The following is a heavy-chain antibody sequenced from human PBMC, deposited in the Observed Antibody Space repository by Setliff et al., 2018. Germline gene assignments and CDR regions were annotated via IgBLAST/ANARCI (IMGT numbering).Heavy chain of an antibody. CDR3: ARVSEAAAAGFDY. D-gene: IGHD6-13*01. Sequence: GASVKVSCKASGGTFSSYAISWVRQAPGQGLEWMGRIIPIFGTANYAQKFQGRVTMTTDTSTSTAYMELRSLRSDDTAVYYCARVSEAAAAGFDYWGQGTLVTVSS. CDR2: IIPIFGTA. V-gene: IGHV1-69*05. CDR1: GGTFSSYA. J-gene: IGHJ4*02.